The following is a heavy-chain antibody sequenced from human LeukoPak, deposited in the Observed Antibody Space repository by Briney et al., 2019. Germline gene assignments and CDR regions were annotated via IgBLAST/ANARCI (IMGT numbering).Heavy chain of an antibody. CDR1: GGSISSSSYY. CDR2: IYYSGST. CDR3: AGPGYYDSSGYFGY. J-gene: IGHJ4*02. D-gene: IGHD3-22*01. Sequence: SDTLSLTCTVSGGSISSSSYYWGWIRQPPGKGLEWIGSIYYSGSTYYNPSLKSRVTISVDTSKNQFSLKLSSVTAADTAVYYCAGPGYYDSSGYFGYWGQGTLVTVSS. V-gene: IGHV4-39*01.